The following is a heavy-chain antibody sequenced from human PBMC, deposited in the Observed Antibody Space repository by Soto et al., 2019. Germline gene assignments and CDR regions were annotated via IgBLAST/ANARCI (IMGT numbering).Heavy chain of an antibody. CDR1: GFTFSSNA. J-gene: IGHJ6*02. CDR2: ISGSGVST. D-gene: IGHD6-19*01. Sequence: EVQLLESGGGLVQPGGSLRLSCAASGFTFSSNAMSWVRQAQGKGLEWVSAISGSGVSTYYADSVKGRFTISRDNSKNTLYLQMNSLRAEDTAVYYCAKEKAYSSGWDGMDVWGQGTTVTVSS. V-gene: IGHV3-23*01. CDR3: AKEKAYSSGWDGMDV.